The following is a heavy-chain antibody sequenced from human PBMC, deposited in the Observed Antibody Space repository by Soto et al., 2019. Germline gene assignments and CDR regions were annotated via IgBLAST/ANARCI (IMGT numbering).Heavy chain of an antibody. J-gene: IGHJ6*02. V-gene: IGHV4-59*01. Sequence: SETLSLTCTVSGGSISGYYWSWIRQPPGKGLEWIGYMYNTGSTVYNPSFKSRVTISVDTSKNQFSLKLSSVTAADTAVYYCARVFDDFWTHYYYYGMDVWGQGTKVTVSS. D-gene: IGHD3-3*01. CDR1: GGSISGYY. CDR2: MYNTGST. CDR3: ARVFDDFWTHYYYYGMDV.